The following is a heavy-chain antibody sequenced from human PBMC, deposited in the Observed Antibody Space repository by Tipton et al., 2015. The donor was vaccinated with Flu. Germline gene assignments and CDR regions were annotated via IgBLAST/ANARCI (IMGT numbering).Heavy chain of an antibody. CDR3: ARDYGDLNWFDS. D-gene: IGHD7-27*01. CDR2: IHVSGST. V-gene: IGHV4-61*02. J-gene: IGHJ5*01. CDR1: GDSISRSTTYY. Sequence: LRLSCSVSGDSISRSTTYYWSWLRQPAGKGLEWIGRIHVSGSTSYNPSLKSRVTISVDTSKNRFSLKLNSVSAADTAVYYCARDYGDLNWFDSWGQGKVVTVSS.